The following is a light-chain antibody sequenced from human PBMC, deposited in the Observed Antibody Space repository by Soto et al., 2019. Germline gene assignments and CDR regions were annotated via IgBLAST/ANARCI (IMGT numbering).Light chain of an antibody. V-gene: IGLV2-14*01. CDR1: SSDVGAYNY. J-gene: IGLJ2*01. CDR2: EVS. CDR3: SSFTTPTTVL. Sequence: QSALTQPASVSGSLGQSITISCTGTSSDVGAYNYVSWFQQPPGKAPHVMIFEVSKRPSGVSNRFSGSKSGNMASLTISGLQAQNEGDYYCSSFTTPTTVLLGGWTKLTVL.